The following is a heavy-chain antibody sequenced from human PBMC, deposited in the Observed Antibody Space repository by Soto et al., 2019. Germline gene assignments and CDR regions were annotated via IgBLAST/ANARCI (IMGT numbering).Heavy chain of an antibody. CDR1: GYTFTSYG. D-gene: IGHD1-1*01. V-gene: IGHV1-18*01. CDR3: ARDPWGVTHPITTGMDV. J-gene: IGHJ6*02. Sequence: ASVKVSCKASGYTFTSYGISWVRQAPGQGLEWMGWISAYNGNTNYAQKLQGRVTMTTDTSTSTAYMELRSLRSGDTAVYYCARDPWGVTHPITTGMDVWGQGTTVTVS. CDR2: ISAYNGNT.